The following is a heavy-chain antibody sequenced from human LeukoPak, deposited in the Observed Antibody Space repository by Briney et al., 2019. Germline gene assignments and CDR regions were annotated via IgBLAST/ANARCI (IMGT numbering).Heavy chain of an antibody. CDR1: GGSISSSSYY. CDR2: LYYSGTT. CDR3: AKLSSDGGTYFDY. D-gene: IGHD6-25*01. J-gene: IGHJ4*02. V-gene: IGHV4-39*01. Sequence: PSETLSLTCTVSGGSISSSSYYWGWIRQPPGKGLEWIGTLYYSGTTYYNPSLKSRVTISVGASKNQFSLKLSSVTAADTAVYYCAKLSSDGGTYFDYWGQGTLVTVSS.